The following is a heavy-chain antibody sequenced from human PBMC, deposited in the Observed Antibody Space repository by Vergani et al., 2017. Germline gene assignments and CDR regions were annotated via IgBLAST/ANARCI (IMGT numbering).Heavy chain of an antibody. Sequence: EVQLVESGGGLVQPGGSLRLSCAASGFTFSSYAMHWVRQAPGKGLEYVSAISSNGGSTYYANSVKGRFTISRDNSNNTLDLQMGSLRAEYMAVSYGARDYHTQTYDDVWSGYFDYYYYGMDVWGQGTTVTVSS. D-gene: IGHD3-3*01. J-gene: IGHJ6*02. CDR2: ISSNGGST. CDR3: ARDYHTQTYDDVWSGYFDYYYYGMDV. CDR1: GFTFSSYA. V-gene: IGHV3-64*01.